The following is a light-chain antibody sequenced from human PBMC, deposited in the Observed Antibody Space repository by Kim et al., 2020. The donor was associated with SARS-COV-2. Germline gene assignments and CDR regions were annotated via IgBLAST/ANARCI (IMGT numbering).Light chain of an antibody. Sequence: SQGERTTLTCRASQSVSSSYLAWYQKKPGQAPRLLIYGASSRATGIPDRFSGSGSGTDFTLTISRLEPEDFAVYYCQQDGSSSGTFGQGTKVDIK. CDR3: QQDGSSSGT. CDR1: QSVSSSY. V-gene: IGKV3-20*01. J-gene: IGKJ1*01. CDR2: GAS.